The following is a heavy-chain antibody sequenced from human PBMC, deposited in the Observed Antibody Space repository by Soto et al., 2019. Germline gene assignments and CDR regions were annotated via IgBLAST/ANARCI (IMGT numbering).Heavy chain of an antibody. V-gene: IGHV3-66*01. CDR1: GFTVSSNY. CDR2: IYSGGST. CDR3: APFGDLFYFEY. Sequence: GGSLRLSCAASGFTVSSNYMSWVRQAPGKGLEWVSVIYSGGSTFYADSVKGRFTISRDNSKNTLYLQMNSLRAEDTAVYYCAPFGDLFYFEYWGQGTLVTVSS. D-gene: IGHD3-10*01. J-gene: IGHJ4*02.